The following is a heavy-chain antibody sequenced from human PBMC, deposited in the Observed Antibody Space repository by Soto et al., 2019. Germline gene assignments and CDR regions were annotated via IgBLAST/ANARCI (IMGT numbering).Heavy chain of an antibody. J-gene: IGHJ4*02. CDR1: GYSISSGYY. Sequence: PSETLSLTCAVSGYSISSGYYLGWILQPPGKGLEWIGSIYHSGSTYYNPSLKSRATISVDTSKNQFSLKLSSVTAADTAVYYCAREIAAAGVISFDYWGQGTLVTVSS. CDR3: AREIAAAGVISFDY. CDR2: IYHSGST. D-gene: IGHD6-13*01. V-gene: IGHV4-38-2*02.